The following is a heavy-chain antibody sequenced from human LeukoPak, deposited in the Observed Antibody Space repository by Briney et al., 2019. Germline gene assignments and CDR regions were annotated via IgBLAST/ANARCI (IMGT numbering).Heavy chain of an antibody. V-gene: IGHV4-59*01. CDR1: GGSISSYY. CDR2: IYYSGST. D-gene: IGHD5-18*01. J-gene: IGHJ6*02. Sequence: SETLSLTCTVSGGSISSYYGSWIRQPPGKGLEWIGYIYYSGSTNYNPSLKSRVTISVDTSKNQFSLKLSSVTAADTAVYYCARDERGYSYGFYYYYGMDVWGQGTTVTVSS. CDR3: ARDERGYSYGFYYYYGMDV.